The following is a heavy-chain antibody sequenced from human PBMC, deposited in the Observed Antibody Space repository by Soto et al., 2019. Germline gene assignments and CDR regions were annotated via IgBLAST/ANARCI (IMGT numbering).Heavy chain of an antibody. CDR1: GGSFKSGSYS. D-gene: IGHD3-3*01. J-gene: IGHJ4*02. Sequence: SETLSLTCDVSGGSFKSGSYSWSWIRQPPGKGLEWIGYVYHTGSTNYNPSLKSRVSISMDTSKNQFSLNLDSVTAADTAVYFCARDFAYFDSWGQGTLVTVSS. CDR3: ARDFAYFDS. CDR2: VYHTGST. V-gene: IGHV4-61*01.